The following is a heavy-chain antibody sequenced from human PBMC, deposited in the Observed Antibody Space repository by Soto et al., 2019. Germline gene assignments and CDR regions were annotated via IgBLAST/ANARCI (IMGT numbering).Heavy chain of an antibody. D-gene: IGHD2-2*01. CDR2: IYYSGST. CDR1: GGSISTYY. Sequence: QVQLQESGPGLVKPSETLSLTCTVSGGSISTYYWSWIRQPPGKGLEWIGYIYYSGSTNYNPSLKSRVTTSVDTSKHQFSLKLHSVTAADTAVYYCARADGFTTSWYDHWGQGALVTVSS. CDR3: ARADGFTTSWYDH. V-gene: IGHV4-59*01. J-gene: IGHJ5*02.